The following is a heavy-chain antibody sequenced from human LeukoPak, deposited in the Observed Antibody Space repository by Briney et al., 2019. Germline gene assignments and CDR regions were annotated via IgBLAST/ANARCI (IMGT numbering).Heavy chain of an antibody. V-gene: IGHV3-74*03. Sequence: GGSLRLSCAVSGLTFSEYWMHWVRQDAGKGLVWVAGISKDGGSTEYTDFVKGRCTISRDNAKNTLYLQMNSLTVDDTAVYYCTSGIGTYDYWGLGAQVTVSS. J-gene: IGHJ4*02. CDR2: ISKDGGST. D-gene: IGHD1-14*01. CDR1: GLTFSEYW. CDR3: TSGIGTYDY.